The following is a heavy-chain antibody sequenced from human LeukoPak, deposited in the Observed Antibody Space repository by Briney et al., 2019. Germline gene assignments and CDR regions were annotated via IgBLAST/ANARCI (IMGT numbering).Heavy chain of an antibody. D-gene: IGHD3-10*01. Sequence: AGESLKISCKGSGYSFTSYWIGWVRQVPGKGLEWMGIIYPGDSDTRYSPSFQGQVTISADKSISTAYLQWSSLKASDTAMYYCARLADYYGSGSGLFDYWGQGTLVTVSS. V-gene: IGHV5-51*01. CDR3: ARLADYYGSGSGLFDY. CDR2: IYPGDSDT. J-gene: IGHJ4*02. CDR1: GYSFTSYW.